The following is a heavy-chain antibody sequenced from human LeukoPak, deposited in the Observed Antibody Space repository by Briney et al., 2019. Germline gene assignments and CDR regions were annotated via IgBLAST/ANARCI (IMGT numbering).Heavy chain of an antibody. Sequence: PGGSLRLSCAASGSTFNNYAMSWVRQAPGKGLEWVSIISSTGVVTSYADSVKGRFTISRDNSKNMVYLQMTSLRAEDTAVYYCGRDSQSGYSSSWYQLAHIDNWGQGTLVTVSS. D-gene: IGHD6-13*01. CDR1: GSTFNNYA. J-gene: IGHJ4*02. CDR2: ISSTGVVT. CDR3: GRDSQSGYSSSWYQLAHIDN. V-gene: IGHV3-23*01.